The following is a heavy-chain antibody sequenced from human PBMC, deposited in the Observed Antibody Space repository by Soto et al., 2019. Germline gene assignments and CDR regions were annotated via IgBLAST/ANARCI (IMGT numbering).Heavy chain of an antibody. J-gene: IGHJ4*02. Sequence: GGSLRLSCAASGFTFNNYGMHWVRQAPGKGLEWVAVISYDGSNKYYADSVKGRFSISRDNSKNTLYLQMNSLRAEDTAVYYCANWGGRRSTTFFSGPFDYWGQGTLDTVSS. CDR2: ISYDGSNK. CDR1: GFTFNNYG. V-gene: IGHV3-30*18. CDR3: ANWGGRRSTTFFSGPFDY. D-gene: IGHD2-2*01.